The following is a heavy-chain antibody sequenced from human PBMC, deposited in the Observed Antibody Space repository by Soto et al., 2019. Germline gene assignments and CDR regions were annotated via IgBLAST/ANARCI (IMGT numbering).Heavy chain of an antibody. CDR2: INEHGSEM. V-gene: IGHV3-7*01. CDR1: GFTFSNYW. J-gene: IGHJ4*02. Sequence: EVQLVGSGGGLVQPGGSLRLSCAASGFTFSNYWINWVRQAPGEGLEWVANINEHGSEMHYVDSVKGRFTISRDNAKNSVYLLMNSLRAEDTAVYYCLSFWTDSWGQGSLVTDSS. D-gene: IGHD1-1*01. CDR3: LSFWTDS.